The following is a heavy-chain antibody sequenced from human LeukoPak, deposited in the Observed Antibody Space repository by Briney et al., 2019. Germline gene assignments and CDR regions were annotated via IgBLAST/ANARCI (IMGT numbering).Heavy chain of an antibody. J-gene: IGHJ4*02. CDR1: GFTFSSYG. D-gene: IGHD5-12*01. CDR2: IWYDGSNK. CDR3: ATSDIVATEALDY. V-gene: IGHV3-33*01. Sequence: GGSLRLSCAASGFTFSSYGMHWVRQAPGKGLEGVAVIWYDGSNKYYADSVKGRFTISRDNPKNTLYLQMNSLRAEDTAVYYCATSDIVATEALDYWGQGTLVTVSS.